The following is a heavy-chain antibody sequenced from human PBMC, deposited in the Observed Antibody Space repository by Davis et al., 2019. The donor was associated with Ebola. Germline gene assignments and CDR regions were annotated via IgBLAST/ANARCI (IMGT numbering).Heavy chain of an antibody. Sequence: AASVKVSCKASGGTFSSYVISWMRQAPGQGLEWMGMINPNDGRTIYAQKFQGRVTVTRDTSTTTVYMDLSSLRSEDTALYYCTTPGGQDSGYDVFDIWGQGTMVTVSS. J-gene: IGHJ3*02. CDR1: GGTFSSYV. D-gene: IGHD5-12*01. CDR2: INPNDGRT. CDR3: TTPGGQDSGYDVFDI. V-gene: IGHV1-46*03.